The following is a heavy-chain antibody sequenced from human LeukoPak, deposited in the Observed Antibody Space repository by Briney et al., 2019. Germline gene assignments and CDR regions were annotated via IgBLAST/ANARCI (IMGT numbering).Heavy chain of an antibody. D-gene: IGHD4-11*01. CDR2: ISYNGVTS. CDR3: VKDRTVEAHSGMDV. J-gene: IGHJ6*02. CDR1: GFSFNTHA. V-gene: IGHV3-64D*08. Sequence: GGSLRLSCSASGFSFNTHAMHWVRQAPGKGLEYVSLISYNGVTSYYAASLKGRFTISRDNFRNTLYLQIRSLRPEDTAMYYCVKDRTVEAHSGMDVWGRGTTVAVSS.